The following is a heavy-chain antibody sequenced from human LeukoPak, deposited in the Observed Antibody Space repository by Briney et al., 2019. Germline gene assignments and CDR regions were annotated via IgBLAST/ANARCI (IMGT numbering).Heavy chain of an antibody. CDR1: GYTFTSYY. V-gene: IGHV1-46*01. CDR2: INPSGDTT. CDR3: SREEEGGTFDF. Sequence: ASVKVSCKASGYTFTSYYMHWVRQAPGQGLEWMGKINPSGDTTNYAQKFQGRVTVTRDTSTSTVYMELSSLRSEDTAVYYCSREEEGGTFDFWGQGTLVTVSS. J-gene: IGHJ4*02. D-gene: IGHD3-16*01.